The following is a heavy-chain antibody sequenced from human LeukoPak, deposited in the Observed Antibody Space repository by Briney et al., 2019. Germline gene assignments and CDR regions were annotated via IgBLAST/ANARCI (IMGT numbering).Heavy chain of an antibody. J-gene: IGHJ3*02. CDR1: GYTFTGYY. V-gene: IGHV1-2*02. Sequence: GASVKVSCKASGYTFTGYYMHWVRQAPGQGLEWMGWINPNSGGTNYAQKFQGRVTMTRDTSISTAYMELSRLRSDDTAVYYCASLHPRIRRPNDAFDIWGQGTMVTVSS. CDR2: INPNSGGT. CDR3: ASLHPRIRRPNDAFDI.